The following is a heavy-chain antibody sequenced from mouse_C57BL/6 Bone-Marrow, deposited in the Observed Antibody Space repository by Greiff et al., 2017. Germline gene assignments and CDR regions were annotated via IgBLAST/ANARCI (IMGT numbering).Heavy chain of an antibody. J-gene: IGHJ4*01. Sequence: EVKLMESGGGLVKPGGSLKLSCAASGFTFSDYGMHWVRQAPEKGLEWVAYISRGSSTIYYADTVKGRFTISRDNAKNTLFLQMTSLRSEDTAMYYCARYWPMDYWGKEPQSPSPQ. CDR2: ISRGSSTI. CDR3: ARYWPMDY. CDR1: GFTFSDYG. D-gene: IGHD4-1*01. V-gene: IGHV5-17*01.